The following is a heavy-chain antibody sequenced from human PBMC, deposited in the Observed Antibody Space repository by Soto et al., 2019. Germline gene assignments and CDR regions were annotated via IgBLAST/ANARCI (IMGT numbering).Heavy chain of an antibody. Sequence: SVKVSCKASGGTVSSYAITWVRQAPGKGLEWMGVFIPIFVSAHYAPKFQGRITITADESPSTAYMELSGLTSEDTAIYYCARDVSSDTTGFRGYDLWGQGTQVTVSS. V-gene: IGHV1-69*13. CDR1: GGTVSSYA. D-gene: IGHD3-10*01. CDR2: FIPIFVSA. J-gene: IGHJ4*02. CDR3: ARDVSSDTTGFRGYDL.